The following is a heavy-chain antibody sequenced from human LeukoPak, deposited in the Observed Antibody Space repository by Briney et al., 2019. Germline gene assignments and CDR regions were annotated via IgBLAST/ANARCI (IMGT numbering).Heavy chain of an antibody. CDR1: GGTISSNY. J-gene: IGHJ4*02. D-gene: IGHD3-10*01. CDR3: ARLGYRLGIYYIDDY. Sequence: PSGSLTLTCTASGGTISSNYWSWIRQPPGKGLEWIGFIYYSGSTNYNPSLQCRVTISVDTTKNTFSLQLTSMTAADTDVYYCARLGYRLGIYYIDDYWGQGTRVTVSS. CDR2: IYYSGST. V-gene: IGHV4-59*08.